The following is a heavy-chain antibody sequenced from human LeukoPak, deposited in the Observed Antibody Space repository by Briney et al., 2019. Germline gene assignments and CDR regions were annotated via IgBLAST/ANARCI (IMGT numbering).Heavy chain of an antibody. CDR1: GYTFIGYS. Sequence: GASVKVSCKASGYTFIGYSISWVRQAPGHGLEWMGWITPYNGNTNYVQNFQGRVTMTTATSTSTAYMELRSLRSDDTAVYYCARARRKEMATLYAFDIWGQGTMVTVSS. J-gene: IGHJ3*02. D-gene: IGHD5-24*01. V-gene: IGHV1-18*01. CDR2: ITPYNGNT. CDR3: ARARRKEMATLYAFDI.